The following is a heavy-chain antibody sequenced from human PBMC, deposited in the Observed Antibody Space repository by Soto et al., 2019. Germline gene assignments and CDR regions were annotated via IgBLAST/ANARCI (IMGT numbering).Heavy chain of an antibody. CDR1: GFTFSSYW. CDR3: ARDWGFDYFDY. V-gene: IGHV3-7*01. J-gene: IGHJ4*02. Sequence: GGSLRLSCAASGFTFSSYWMSWVRQAPGKGLEWVANIKQDGSEKYYVDSVKGRFTISRDNAKNSLYLQMNSLRAEDTTVYYCARDWGFDYFDYWGQGTLVTVSS. CDR2: IKQDGSEK. D-gene: IGHD3-16*01.